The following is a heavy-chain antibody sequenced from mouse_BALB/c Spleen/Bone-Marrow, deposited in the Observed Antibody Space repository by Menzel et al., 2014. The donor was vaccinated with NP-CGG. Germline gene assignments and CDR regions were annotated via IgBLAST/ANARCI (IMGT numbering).Heavy chain of an antibody. J-gene: IGHJ4*01. CDR1: GYTFTSYW. CDR3: ARSGYYGSRGDYYAMDY. Sequence: QVQLQQSGAELAKPGASVKMSSKASGYTFTSYWMHWVKQRPGQGLEWIGYINPSTGYTEYNQKFKDKATLTADTSSITAYMQLSSLTSEDSAVYFCARSGYYGSRGDYYAMDYWGQGPSVTASS. D-gene: IGHD1-1*01. CDR2: INPSTGYT. V-gene: IGHV1-7*01.